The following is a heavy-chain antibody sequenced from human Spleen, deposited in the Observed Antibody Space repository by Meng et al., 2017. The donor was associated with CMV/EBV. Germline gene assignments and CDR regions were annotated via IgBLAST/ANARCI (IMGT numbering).Heavy chain of an antibody. D-gene: IGHD3-3*01. Sequence: GESLKISCAASGLTVSSNYMSWVRQAPGKGLEWVSVIYSGGSPYYADSVKGRFTISRDNSKNTLYLQMNSLRPEDTAVYYCAKPSSNYDFWSGYDYWGQGTLVTVSS. CDR1: GLTVSSNY. CDR3: AKPSSNYDFWSGYDY. J-gene: IGHJ4*02. CDR2: IYSGGSP. V-gene: IGHV3-66*02.